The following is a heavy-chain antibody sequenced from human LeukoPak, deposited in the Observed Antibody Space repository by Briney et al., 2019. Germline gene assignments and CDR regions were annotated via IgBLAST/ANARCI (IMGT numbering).Heavy chain of an antibody. V-gene: IGHV1-69*13. D-gene: IGHD3-9*01. CDR1: GGTFSSES. CDR2: IIPIFGSP. Sequence: GASVKVSCKASGGTFSSESISWVRQAPGQGLEWMGGIIPIFGSPDYAEKFLGRVTITPDESTSTVYMELTSLTSDDTAVYYCARVPLRYFDWSYDYWGQGTLVTVSS. CDR3: ARVPLRYFDWSYDY. J-gene: IGHJ4*02.